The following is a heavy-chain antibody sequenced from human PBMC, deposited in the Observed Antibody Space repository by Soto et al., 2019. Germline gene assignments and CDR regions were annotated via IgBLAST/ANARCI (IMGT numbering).Heavy chain of an antibody. CDR3: ARGWGGEQWLVRVYYYGMDV. D-gene: IGHD6-19*01. Sequence: SETLSLTCAVYGGSFSGYYWSWIRQPPGKGLEWIGEINHSGSTNYNPSLKSRVTISVDTSKNQFSLKLSSVTAADTAVYYCARGWGGEQWLVRVYYYGMDVWGQGTTVTVSS. V-gene: IGHV4-34*01. CDR2: INHSGST. J-gene: IGHJ6*02. CDR1: GGSFSGYY.